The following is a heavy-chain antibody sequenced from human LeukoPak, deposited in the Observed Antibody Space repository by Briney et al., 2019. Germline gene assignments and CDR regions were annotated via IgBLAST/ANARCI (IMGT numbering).Heavy chain of an antibody. J-gene: IGHJ1*01. CDR1: GYRFTSYW. Sequence: GESLKISCKGSGYRFTSYWIGWVRQMPGKGLEWMGIIYPSDSDTRYSPSFQGQVSISADKSISTAYLQWSSLKASDTAMYYCARHEATSLPRPHLYHWGQGTLVTVSS. D-gene: IGHD1-26*01. V-gene: IGHV5-51*01. CDR3: ARHEATSLPRPHLYH. CDR2: IYPSDSDT.